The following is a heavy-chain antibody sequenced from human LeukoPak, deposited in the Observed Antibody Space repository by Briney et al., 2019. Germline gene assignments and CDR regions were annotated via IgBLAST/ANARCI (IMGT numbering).Heavy chain of an antibody. V-gene: IGHV5-10-1*01. CDR3: ARRQGCSSTSCPPDY. CDR2: IDPSDSYT. CDR1: GYSFTSYW. D-gene: IGHD2-2*01. Sequence: GESLKISCKGSGYSFTSYWISWVRQMPGKGLEWMGRIDPSDSYTNYSPSFQGHVTISADKSINTACLQWSSLKASDTAMYYCARRQGCSSTSCPPDYWGQGTLVTVSP. J-gene: IGHJ4*02.